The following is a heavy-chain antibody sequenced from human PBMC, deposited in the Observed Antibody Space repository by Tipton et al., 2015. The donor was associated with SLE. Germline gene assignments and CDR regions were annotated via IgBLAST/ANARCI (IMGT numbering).Heavy chain of an antibody. J-gene: IGHJ4*02. V-gene: IGHV4-59*08. Sequence: LRLSCTASGFSFRSYEMSWVRLAPGKGLEWIGNIYYSESTDYNPPLKSRVTISEDTSKNHFSLRLTSVTAADTAVYYCARHRYPDHFDYWGQGTLVTVSS. CDR2: IYYSEST. CDR1: GFSFRSYE. CDR3: ARHRYPDHFDY. D-gene: IGHD1-14*01.